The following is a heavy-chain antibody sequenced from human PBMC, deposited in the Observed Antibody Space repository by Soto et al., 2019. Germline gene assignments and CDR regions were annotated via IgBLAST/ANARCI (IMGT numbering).Heavy chain of an antibody. V-gene: IGHV3-21*01. CDR3: VRARSTDSRPDY. J-gene: IGHJ4*02. D-gene: IGHD3-22*01. CDR1: GFTFSLYS. CDR2: ITSSSSYI. Sequence: GGSLRLSCAASGFTFSLYSMIWVRQTPGKGLEWVASITSSSSYIYYEDSLKGRFTISRDNAKNSLFLQLDSLRAEDTAVYFCVRARSTDSRPDYWGQGTLVTVSS.